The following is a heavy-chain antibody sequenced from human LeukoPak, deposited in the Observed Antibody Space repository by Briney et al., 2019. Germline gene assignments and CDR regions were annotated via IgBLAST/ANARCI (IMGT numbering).Heavy chain of an antibody. Sequence: GGSLRLSCTAAGLSLNNYAMSWVRQVPGQGLEWVSASSSSDDGKWYAESVRGRFTISRDTSKNTVYLQMNSLRAEDTAVYYCAKEQVYDSSGNFQHWGQGTLVTVSS. D-gene: IGHD6-19*01. J-gene: IGHJ1*01. V-gene: IGHV3-23*01. CDR3: AKEQVYDSSGNFQH. CDR2: SSSSDDGK. CDR1: GLSLNNYA.